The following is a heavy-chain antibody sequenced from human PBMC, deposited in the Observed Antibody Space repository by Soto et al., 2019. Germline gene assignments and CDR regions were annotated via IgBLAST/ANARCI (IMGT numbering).Heavy chain of an antibody. D-gene: IGHD3-10*01. CDR3: AALRITMVRGVYYYYGMDV. Sequence: QMQLVQSGPEVKKPGTSVKVSCKASGFTFTSSAVQWVRQARGQRLEWIGWIVVGSGNTNYAQKXXERVTITRDMXXSXAXXELSSLRSEDTAVYYCAALRITMVRGVYYYYGMDVWGQGTTVTVSS. CDR2: IVVGSGNT. V-gene: IGHV1-58*01. J-gene: IGHJ6*02. CDR1: GFTFTSSA.